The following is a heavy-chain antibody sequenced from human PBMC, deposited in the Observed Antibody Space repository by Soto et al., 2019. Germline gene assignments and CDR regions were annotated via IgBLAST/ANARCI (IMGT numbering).Heavy chain of an antibody. CDR3: ARAESIEARPRLYYYYGMDV. D-gene: IGHD6-6*01. CDR2: IIPIFGTA. J-gene: IGHJ6*02. Sequence: QVQLVQSGAEVKKPGSSVKVSCKASGGTFSSYAISWVRQAPGQGLEWMGVIIPIFGTANYAQKFQGRVTITADESTSTAYMELSSLRSEDTAVYYCARAESIEARPRLYYYYGMDVWGQGTTVTVSS. V-gene: IGHV1-69*01. CDR1: GGTFSSYA.